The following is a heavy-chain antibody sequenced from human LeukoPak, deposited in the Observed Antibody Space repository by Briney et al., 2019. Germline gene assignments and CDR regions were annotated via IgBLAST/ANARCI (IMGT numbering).Heavy chain of an antibody. D-gene: IGHD3-9*01. Sequence: PGGSLRLSCAASGFTFSSYSMNWVRQAPGKGLVWVSRINSDGSSTSYADSVKGRFTISRDNAKNTLYLQMNSLRAEDTAVYYCAREPLTGGGFDYWGQGTLVTVSS. V-gene: IGHV3-74*01. CDR1: GFTFSSYS. CDR3: AREPLTGGGFDY. J-gene: IGHJ4*02. CDR2: INSDGSST.